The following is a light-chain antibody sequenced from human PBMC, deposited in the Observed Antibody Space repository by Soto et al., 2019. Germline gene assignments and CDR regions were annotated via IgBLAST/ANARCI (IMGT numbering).Light chain of an antibody. V-gene: IGKV4-1*01. Sequence: DIVMTQSPDSLAVSLGERATINCKSSQSVLYTSNNKNYLAGYQQKPGQPPKLLIYWASTRESGVPDRFSGSGSGTDFTLTISSLQAEDVAVYYCQHYYSTPFTFGPGTKVDIK. CDR3: QHYYSTPFT. CDR1: QSVLYTSNNKNY. J-gene: IGKJ3*01. CDR2: WAS.